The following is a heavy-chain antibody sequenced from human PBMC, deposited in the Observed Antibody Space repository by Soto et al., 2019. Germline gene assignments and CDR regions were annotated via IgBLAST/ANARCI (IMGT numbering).Heavy chain of an antibody. Sequence: SQTLSLTCAISGDSVSSNSAAWNWIRQSPSRGLEWLGRTYYRSKWYNDYAVSVKSRITINPDTSKNQFSLQLNSVTPEDTAVYYCARDGTYNWNYVGYFDYWGQGTLVTVSS. D-gene: IGHD1-7*01. CDR3: ARDGTYNWNYVGYFDY. J-gene: IGHJ4*02. CDR1: GDSVSSNSAA. CDR2: TYYRSKWYN. V-gene: IGHV6-1*01.